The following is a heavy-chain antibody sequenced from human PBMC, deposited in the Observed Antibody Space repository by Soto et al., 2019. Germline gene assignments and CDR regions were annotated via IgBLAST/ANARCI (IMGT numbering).Heavy chain of an antibody. Sequence: QVQLQESGPGLVKPSGTLSLTCAVSGGSISSSNWWSWVRQPPGKGLEWIGEIYHSGSTNYNPSLKGRVTISVDKSKNQFSLKLSSVTAADTAVYYCARGGARYCSGGSCYRDNWFDPWGQGTLVTVSS. J-gene: IGHJ5*02. D-gene: IGHD2-15*01. CDR2: IYHSGST. V-gene: IGHV4-4*02. CDR1: GGSISSSNW. CDR3: ARGGARYCSGGSCYRDNWFDP.